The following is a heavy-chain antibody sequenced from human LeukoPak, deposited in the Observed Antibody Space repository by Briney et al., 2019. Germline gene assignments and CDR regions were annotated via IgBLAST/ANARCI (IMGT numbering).Heavy chain of an antibody. CDR2: INPNSGGT. D-gene: IGHD2-2*01. CDR3: ARADEYASEYYFDY. J-gene: IGHJ4*02. CDR1: GYTFSGSY. V-gene: IGHV1-2*02. Sequence: ASVKVSCKASGYTFSGSYMHWVRQAPEQGPGQGLEWMGWINPNSGGTNYALKFQGRVAITSDTSISTAYMELSSLRSDDTAVYYCARADEYASEYYFDYWGQGTLVTVSS.